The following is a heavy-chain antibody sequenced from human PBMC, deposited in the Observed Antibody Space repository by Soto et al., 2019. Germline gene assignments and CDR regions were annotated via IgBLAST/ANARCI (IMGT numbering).Heavy chain of an antibody. CDR2: IIPIFGTA. D-gene: IGHD5-18*01. J-gene: IGHJ4*02. CDR3: ARGVSGHSYGYIEPGFDY. CDR1: GGTFSSYA. V-gene: IGHV1-69*13. Sequence: ASVKVSCKASGGTFSSYAISWVRQAPGQGLEWMGGIIPIFGTANYAQKFQGRVTITADESTSTAYMELSSLRSEDTAVYYCARGVSGHSYGYIEPGFDYWGQGTLVTVSS.